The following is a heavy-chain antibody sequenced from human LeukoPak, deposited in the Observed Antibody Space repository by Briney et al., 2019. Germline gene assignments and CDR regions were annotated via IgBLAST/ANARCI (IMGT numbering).Heavy chain of an antibody. V-gene: IGHV3-23*01. J-gene: IGHJ1*01. CDR2: ISGSGGST. D-gene: IGHD1-1*01. CDR3: AKALIGTDGYLEH. CDR1: GFTFSSYA. Sequence: GGSLRLSCAASGFTFSSYAMSWVRQAPGKGLEWVSAISGSGGSTYYADSVKGRFTISRDNAKNSLYLQMNSLRAEDTALYFCAKALIGTDGYLEHWGQGTLVTVSS.